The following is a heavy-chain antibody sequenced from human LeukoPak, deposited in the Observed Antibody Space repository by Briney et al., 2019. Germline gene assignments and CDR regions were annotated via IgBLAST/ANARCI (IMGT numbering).Heavy chain of an antibody. CDR3: AKGPRSPGYYWYFDL. D-gene: IGHD2-15*01. V-gene: IGHV3-9*01. CDR1: GFTFSSYS. J-gene: IGHJ2*01. Sequence: GGSLRLSCAASGFTFSSYSMNWVRQAPGKGLEWVSGISWNSGSIGYADSVKGRFTISRDSGKNSLYLQMNSLRAEDTALYYCAKGPRSPGYYWYFDLWGRGPLVTVSS. CDR2: ISWNSGSI.